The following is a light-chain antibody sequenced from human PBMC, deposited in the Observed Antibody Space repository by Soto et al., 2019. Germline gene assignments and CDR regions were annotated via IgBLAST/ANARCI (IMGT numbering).Light chain of an antibody. CDR2: AAS. CDR3: QQSYSTLRT. J-gene: IGKJ1*01. Sequence: DFPLTPSPSSLSASVGDRVPITCRASQSISSYLNWYQQKPGKAPKLLIYAASSLQSGVPSRFSGSGSGTDFTLTISSLQPEDFATYYCQQSYSTLRTFGQGTKVDI. V-gene: IGKV1-39*01. CDR1: QSISSY.